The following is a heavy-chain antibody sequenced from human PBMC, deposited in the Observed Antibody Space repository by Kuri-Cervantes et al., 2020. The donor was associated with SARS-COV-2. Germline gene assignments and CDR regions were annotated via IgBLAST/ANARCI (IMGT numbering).Heavy chain of an antibody. CDR3: ARHCYDFWSGPFYGMDV. CDR2: TYYRSKCYN. CDR1: GDSVSSNSAA. J-gene: IGHJ6*02. Sequence: SETLSLTCAISGDSVSSNSAAWNWIRQSPSRGPEWRGRTYYRSKCYNDYAVSVKSRITINPDTSRNQFSLQLNSVTPEDTAVYYCARHCYDFWSGPFYGMDVWGQGTTVTVSS. D-gene: IGHD3-3*01. V-gene: IGHV6-1*01.